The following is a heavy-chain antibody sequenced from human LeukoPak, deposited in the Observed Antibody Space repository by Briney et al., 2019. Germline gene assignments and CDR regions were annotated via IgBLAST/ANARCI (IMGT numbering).Heavy chain of an antibody. J-gene: IGHJ4*02. CDR2: INPNSGGT. CDR3: ARVLERHFDY. Sequence: APVKVSCKASGYTFTGYYIHWVRQAPGQGLEWMGWINPNSGGTNYAQKFQGRVTMTRDTSISTAYMELSRLRSDDTAVYYCARVLERHFDYWGQGTLVTVSS. V-gene: IGHV1-2*02. D-gene: IGHD1-1*01. CDR1: GYTFTGYY.